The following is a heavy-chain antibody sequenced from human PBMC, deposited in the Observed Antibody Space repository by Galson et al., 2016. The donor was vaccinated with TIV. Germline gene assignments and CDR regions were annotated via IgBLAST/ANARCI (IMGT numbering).Heavy chain of an antibody. CDR1: GGFFSDYY. J-gene: IGHJ4*02. CDR2: ITHSGST. D-gene: IGHD6-25*01. V-gene: IGHV4-34*01. CDR3: VRGGPFSGYAEIRWFTDHFDY. Sequence: SETLSLTCGVSGGFFSDYYWSWIRQSPGKGLEWIGEITHSGSTHCNPSLKTRLTISVDVAKSQFFLELKSATAADTAIYYCVRGGPFSGYAEIRWFTDHFDYWSQGSLVTVSS.